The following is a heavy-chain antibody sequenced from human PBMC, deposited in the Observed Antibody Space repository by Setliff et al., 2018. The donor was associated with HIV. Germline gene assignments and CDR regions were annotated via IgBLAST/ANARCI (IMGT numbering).Heavy chain of an antibody. CDR3: ARPSHVYDDDGPLGY. V-gene: IGHV1-8*01. D-gene: IGHD3-16*01. Sequence: ASVKVSCKTSGYSFTAYDINWVRQATGRGLEWLAWMNPSTGEIGYAQKFQGRLTMTRDSSITTAFMELRGLRSEDTAIYYCARPSHVYDDDGPLGYWGQGTLVTVSS. CDR1: GYSFTAYD. J-gene: IGHJ4*02. CDR2: MNPSTGEI.